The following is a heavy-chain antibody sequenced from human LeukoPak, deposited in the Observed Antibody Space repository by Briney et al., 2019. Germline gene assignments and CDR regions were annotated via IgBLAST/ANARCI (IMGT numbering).Heavy chain of an antibody. CDR3: AKASSYYDSTGYYYHFDY. Sequence: GRSLRLSCAVSGFTFSSYAMSWVRQAPGKGLEWVSGISGGGDNTYYADYADSVKGRFTISRDNSKNTLYLQMITLRAEDTAVYYCAKASSYYDSTGYYYHFDYWGQGTLVTVSS. V-gene: IGHV3-23*01. D-gene: IGHD3-22*01. CDR2: ISGGGDNT. J-gene: IGHJ4*02. CDR1: GFTFSSYA.